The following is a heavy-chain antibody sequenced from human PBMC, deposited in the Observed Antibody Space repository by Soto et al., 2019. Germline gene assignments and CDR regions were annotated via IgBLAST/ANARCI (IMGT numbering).Heavy chain of an antibody. V-gene: IGHV4-39*01. D-gene: IGHD1-1*01. Sequence: SETLSLTCTVSGGSISSSSYYWGWIRQPPGKGLEWIGSIYYSGSTYYNPSLKSRVTISVDTSKNQFSLKLSSVTAADTAVYYCARMRNGYPGRGTYYYYYMDVWGKGTTVTVSS. CDR1: GGSISSSSYY. CDR3: ARMRNGYPGRGTYYYYYMDV. J-gene: IGHJ6*03. CDR2: IYYSGST.